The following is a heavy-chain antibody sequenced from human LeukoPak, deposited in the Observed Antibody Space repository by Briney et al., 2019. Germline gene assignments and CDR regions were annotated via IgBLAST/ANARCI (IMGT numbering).Heavy chain of an antibody. D-gene: IGHD5-12*01. Sequence: GGSLRLSCAASGFDVSRNYMSWVRQAPGKGLEWVSAIYSGGNTYYADSVKGRFTISRDNAKNSLYLQMNSLRVEDTAVYYCARDRGYSGYGVYWGQGTLVTVSS. J-gene: IGHJ4*02. V-gene: IGHV3-53*01. CDR3: ARDRGYSGYGVY. CDR1: GFDVSRNY. CDR2: IYSGGNT.